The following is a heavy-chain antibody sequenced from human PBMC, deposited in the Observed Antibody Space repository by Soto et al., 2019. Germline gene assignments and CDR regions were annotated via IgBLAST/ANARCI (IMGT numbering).Heavy chain of an antibody. CDR2: IIPIFGTA. CDR3: ARAKGIAVAGTHDY. CDR1: GGTFSSYA. Sequence: SSVNVSCKASGGTFSSYAISWVRQAPGQGLEWMGGIIPIFGTANYAQKFQGRVTITADESTSTAYMELSSLRSEDTAVYYCARAKGIAVAGTHDYWGQGTLVTVSS. D-gene: IGHD6-19*01. V-gene: IGHV1-69*13. J-gene: IGHJ4*02.